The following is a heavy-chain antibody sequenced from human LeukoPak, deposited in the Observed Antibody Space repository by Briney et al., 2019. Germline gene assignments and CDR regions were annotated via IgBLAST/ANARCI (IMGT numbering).Heavy chain of an antibody. CDR1: GLTFRNYW. D-gene: IGHD2-15*01. CDR3: ARGGCCSGGSCYRIDP. V-gene: IGHV3-74*01. Sequence: GGSLRLSCADSGLTFRNYWMHWVRQAPGKGLVWVARINSDGSSTSYADSVKARFTISRDNAKNTLYLQMNSLRAEDTAVYYCARGGCCSGGSCYRIDPWGQGTLVTVSS. CDR2: INSDGSST. J-gene: IGHJ5*02.